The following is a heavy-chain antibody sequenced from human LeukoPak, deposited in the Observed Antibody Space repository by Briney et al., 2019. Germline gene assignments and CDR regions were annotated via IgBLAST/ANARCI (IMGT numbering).Heavy chain of an antibody. CDR3: AKSAYYYDSSGYFY. D-gene: IGHD3-22*01. CDR2: ISGSGGST. V-gene: IGHV3-23*01. CDR1: GFTLRSYT. J-gene: IGHJ4*02. Sequence: PGGSLRLSCAASGFTLRSYTMNWVRQAPGKGLEWVSAISGSGGSTYYADSVKGRFTISRDNSKNTLYLQMNSLRAEDTAVYYCAKSAYYYDSSGYFYWGQGTLVTVSS.